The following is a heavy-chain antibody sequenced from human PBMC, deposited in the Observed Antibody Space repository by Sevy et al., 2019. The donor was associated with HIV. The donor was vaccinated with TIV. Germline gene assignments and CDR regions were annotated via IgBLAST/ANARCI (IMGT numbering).Heavy chain of an antibody. CDR3: ARSPPVVVVPGAPSWFDP. CDR1: DGSFSGYY. Sequence: QSQTLSLTCAVHDGSFSGYYWNWIRQLPGKGLEWIGEINESGITYYNPSLKSRVTISVDTSKKQFSLKLNSVTAADKAVYFCARSPPVVVVPGAPSWFDPWGQGTLVTVSS. J-gene: IGHJ5*02. V-gene: IGHV4-34*01. CDR2: INESGIT. D-gene: IGHD2-2*01.